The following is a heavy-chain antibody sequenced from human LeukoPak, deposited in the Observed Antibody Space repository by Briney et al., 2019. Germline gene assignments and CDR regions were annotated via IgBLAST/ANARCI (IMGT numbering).Heavy chain of an antibody. V-gene: IGHV4-34*01. CDR2: INHSGRN. Sequence: PSETLSLTCAVYGGSFSGYYWSWIRQPPGKGLEWIGEINHSGRNNYNPSLKSRVTISVDTSKNQFSLKPSSVTAADTAVYYCARATGTKVPPGYWGQGTLATVSS. D-gene: IGHD1-7*01. CDR1: GGSFSGYY. CDR3: ARATGTKVPPGY. J-gene: IGHJ4*02.